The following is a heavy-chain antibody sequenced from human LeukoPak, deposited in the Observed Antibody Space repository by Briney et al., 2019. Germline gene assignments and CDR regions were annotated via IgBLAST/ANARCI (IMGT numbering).Heavy chain of an antibody. CDR1: GFTSSDYY. CDR3: ARDLWFRELLGTPSGAFDI. V-gene: IGHV3-11*01. J-gene: IGHJ3*02. CDR2: ISSSGSTI. D-gene: IGHD3-10*01. Sequence: KPGGSLRLSCAASGFTSSDYYMSWIRQAPGKGLEWVSYISSSGSTIYYADSVKGRFTISRDNAKNSLYLQMNSLRAEDTAVYYCARDLWFRELLGTPSGAFDIWGQGTMVTVSS.